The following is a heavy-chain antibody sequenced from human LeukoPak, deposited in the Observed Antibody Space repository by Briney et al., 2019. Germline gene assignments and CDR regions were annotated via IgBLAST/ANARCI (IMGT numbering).Heavy chain of an antibody. CDR1: GFTFSSYA. J-gene: IGHJ3*02. CDR3: ARVGGSAFDI. V-gene: IGHV3-30-3*01. Sequence: GGSLRLSCEASGFTFSSYAMHWVRQAPGKGLEWVAVISYDGSNKYYADSVKGRFTISRDNSKNTLYLQMNSLRAEDTAVYYCARVGGSAFDIWGQGTMVTVSS. CDR2: ISYDGSNK. D-gene: IGHD1-26*01.